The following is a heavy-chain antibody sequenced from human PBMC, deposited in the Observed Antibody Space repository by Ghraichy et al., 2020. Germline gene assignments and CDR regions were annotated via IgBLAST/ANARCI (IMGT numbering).Heavy chain of an antibody. CDR1: DYTFTTYG. CDR3: ARDKGTNAAEDGFDP. CDR2: ISGKNDDV. Sequence: ASVKVSCKASDYTFTTYGLSWVRQAPGQGLEWMGWISGKNDDVNYAQKVQGRVTMTTDTSTSTPYMELRSLRSDDTALYYCARDKGTNAAEDGFDPWGQGTLVTVSS. V-gene: IGHV1-18*04. D-gene: IGHD1-14*01. J-gene: IGHJ5*02.